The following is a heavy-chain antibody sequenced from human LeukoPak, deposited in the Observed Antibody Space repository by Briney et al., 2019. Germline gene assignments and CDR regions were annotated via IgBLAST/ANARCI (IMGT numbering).Heavy chain of an antibody. CDR3: ARDQPDYGLDY. V-gene: IGHV3-30-3*01. J-gene: IGHJ4*02. Sequence: GGSLRLSCAASGFTLSSYAMHWVRQAPGKGLEWVAVISYDGSNKYYADSVKGRFTISRDNSKNTLYLQMNSLRAEDTAVYYCARDQPDYGLDYWGQGTLVTVSS. CDR2: ISYDGSNK. CDR1: GFTLSSYA. D-gene: IGHD4-17*01.